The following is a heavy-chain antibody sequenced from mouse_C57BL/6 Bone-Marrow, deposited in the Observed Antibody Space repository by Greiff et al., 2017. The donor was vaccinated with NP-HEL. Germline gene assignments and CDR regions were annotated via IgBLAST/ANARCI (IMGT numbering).Heavy chain of an antibody. CDR3: ARDGDGYDGFAY. CDR1: GYTFTSYG. CDR2: IYPRSGNT. J-gene: IGHJ3*01. V-gene: IGHV1-81*01. Sequence: VKLMESGAELARPGASVKLSCKASGYTFTSYGISWVKQRTGQGLEWIGEIYPRSGNTYYNEKFKGKATLTADKSSSTAYMELRSLTSEDSAVYFCARDGDGYDGFAYWGQGTLVTVSA. D-gene: IGHD2-2*01.